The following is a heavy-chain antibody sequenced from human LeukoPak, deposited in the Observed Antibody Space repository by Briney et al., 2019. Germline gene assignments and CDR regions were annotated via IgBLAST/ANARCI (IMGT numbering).Heavy chain of an antibody. J-gene: IGHJ4*02. CDR1: SGSISNNY. D-gene: IGHD6-6*01. V-gene: IGHV4-59*01. CDR2: IYYIGNT. CDR3: ARGPASSSSLPFDY. Sequence: SETLSLTCTVSSGSISNNYWSWIRQPPGKGLEWIGYIYYIGNTNYNPSLKSRVTISVDTSRNQFSLNLSSVTAADTAVYYCARGPASSSSLPFDYWGQGTLVTVSS.